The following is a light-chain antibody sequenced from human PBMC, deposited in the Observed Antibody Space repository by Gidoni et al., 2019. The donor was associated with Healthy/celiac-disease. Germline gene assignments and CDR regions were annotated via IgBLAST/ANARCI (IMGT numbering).Light chain of an antibody. CDR1: QSVSSSY. V-gene: IGKV3-20*01. CDR3: QQYGSSQYT. Sequence: EIVLTQSPGTLSLSPGERATLPCRASQSVSSSYLAWYQQKPGQAPRLLIYGASSRATGIPDRFSGSGSGTDFTLTSNRLEPEDFAVYYCQQYGSSQYTFGQGTKLEIK. CDR2: GAS. J-gene: IGKJ2*01.